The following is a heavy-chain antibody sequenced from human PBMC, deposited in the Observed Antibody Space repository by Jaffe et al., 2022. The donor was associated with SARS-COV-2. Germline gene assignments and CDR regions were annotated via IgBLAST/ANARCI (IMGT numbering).Heavy chain of an antibody. CDR3: ALLPYSSSWSRRPGTHYFDY. CDR2: INPSGGST. J-gene: IGHJ4*02. D-gene: IGHD6-13*01. Sequence: QVQLVQSGAEVKKPGASVKVSCKASGYTFTSYYMHWVRQAPGQGLEWMGIINPSGGSTSYAQKFQGRVTMTRDTSTSTVYMELSSLRSEDTAVYYCALLPYSSSWSRRPGTHYFDYWGQGTLVTVSS. CDR1: GYTFTSYY. V-gene: IGHV1-46*01.